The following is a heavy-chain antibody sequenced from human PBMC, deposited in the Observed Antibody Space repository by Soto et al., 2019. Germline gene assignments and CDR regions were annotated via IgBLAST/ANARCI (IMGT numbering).Heavy chain of an antibody. J-gene: IGHJ1*01. D-gene: IGHD4-4*01. Sequence: EVHLLESGGGLVQPGGSLRLSCAASGFTFSNYAVSWVRQAPGKGLEWVSSIVGSGSSTYYADSVKGRFTISRDNSKNTLYLQMHSLRAEDTAVFYCAKAPVPDYTAYGSCVFQLWGRGTLVIVSS. V-gene: IGHV3-23*01. CDR1: GFTFSNYA. CDR3: AKAPVPDYTAYGSCVFQL. CDR2: IVGSGSST.